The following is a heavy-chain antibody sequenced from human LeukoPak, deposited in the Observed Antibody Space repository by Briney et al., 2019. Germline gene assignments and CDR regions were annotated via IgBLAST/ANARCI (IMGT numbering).Heavy chain of an antibody. CDR1: GFTFDDYA. Sequence: GGSLRLSCAASGFTFDDYAMHWVRQAPGKGLEWVSYISGSGSMLHYADSVKGRSTISRDNAKNSLYLQMSTLRAEDTAVYYCARRPYSTSWYYFDYWGQGTLVTVSS. D-gene: IGHD6-13*01. J-gene: IGHJ4*02. CDR2: ISGSGSML. V-gene: IGHV3-11*04. CDR3: ARRPYSTSWYYFDY.